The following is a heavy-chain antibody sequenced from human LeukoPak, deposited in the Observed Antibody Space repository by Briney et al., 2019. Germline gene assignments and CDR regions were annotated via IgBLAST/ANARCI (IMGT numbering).Heavy chain of an antibody. D-gene: IGHD4-17*01. CDR2: ISSSGNSR. CDR1: GFILSNYR. J-gene: IGHJ4*02. CDR3: ARLYGDYFDY. V-gene: IGHV3-48*04. Sequence: GGSLRLSCAASGFILSNYRMNWVRQAPGKGLEWVSYISSSGNSREYADSVKGRFTISRDNARNSLYLQMNSLRAEDTAVYYCARLYGDYFDYWGQGTLVSVSS.